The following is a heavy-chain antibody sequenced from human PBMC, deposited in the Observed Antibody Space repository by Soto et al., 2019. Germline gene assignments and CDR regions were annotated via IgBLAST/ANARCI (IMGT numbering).Heavy chain of an antibody. CDR2: IYWDDDK. CDR1: GFSLSTTGVG. D-gene: IGHD2-15*01. Sequence: QITLKESGPALVKPTQTLTLTCTFSGFSLSTTGVGVAWIRQPPGKALEWLALIYWDDDKRYSPSLRSRLTITKDTSKNQVVLTMTNMDPVDTATYNCAHRLLYTGGVDPWGQGNLVTVSS. CDR3: AHRLLYTGGVDP. J-gene: IGHJ5*02. V-gene: IGHV2-5*02.